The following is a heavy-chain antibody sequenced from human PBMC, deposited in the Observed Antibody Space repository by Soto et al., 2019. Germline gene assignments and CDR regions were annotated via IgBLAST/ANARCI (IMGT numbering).Heavy chain of an antibody. V-gene: IGHV3-23*01. J-gene: IGHJ4*02. CDR1: GFTFSSYA. Sequence: GGSLRLSCAASGFTFSSYAMSWVRQAPGKGLEWVSAISGSGGSTYYADSVKGRFTISRENSKNTLYLQMNSLRAEDTAVYYCAKAGDTPHWNYDFAQYWGQGTLVTVSS. CDR2: ISGSGGST. CDR3: AKAGDTPHWNYDFAQY. D-gene: IGHD1-7*01.